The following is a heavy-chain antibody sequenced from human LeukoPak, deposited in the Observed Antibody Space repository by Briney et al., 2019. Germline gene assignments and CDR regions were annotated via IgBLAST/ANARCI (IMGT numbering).Heavy chain of an antibody. J-gene: IGHJ3*02. CDR1: GFTFDDYA. CDR2: TSGDGGST. V-gene: IGHV3-43*02. D-gene: IGHD6-19*01. Sequence: GGSLRLSCAASGFTFDDYAMHWVRQTPGKGLEWVSLTSGDGGSTYYADSVKGRFTISRDNSKNSLYLQMNSLRTEDTALYYCANGWVGGYYDAFDIWGQGTVVTVSS. CDR3: ANGWVGGYYDAFDI.